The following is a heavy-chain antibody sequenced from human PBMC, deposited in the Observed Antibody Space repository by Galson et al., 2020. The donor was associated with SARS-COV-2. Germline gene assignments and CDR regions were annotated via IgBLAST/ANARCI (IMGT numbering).Heavy chain of an antibody. D-gene: IGHD3-3*01. V-gene: IGHV4-61*03. J-gene: IGHJ6*02. Sequence: SETLSLTCTVSGGSVSSGSDYWSWIRQPPGKGLEWIGYVSYSGSTSYHPSLKSRVTISLDTSKNHFSLNLSSVTAADTAVYYCARDLRVHYEGCDVWGQGATVTVSS. CDR1: GGSVSSGSDY. CDR2: VSYSGST. CDR3: ARDLRVHYEGCDV.